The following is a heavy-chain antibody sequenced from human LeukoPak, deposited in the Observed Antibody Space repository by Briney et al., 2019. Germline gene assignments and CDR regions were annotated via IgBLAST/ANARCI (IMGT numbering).Heavy chain of an antibody. V-gene: IGHV3-21*01. D-gene: IGHD3-10*01. J-gene: IGHJ4*02. CDR1: GFTFSSYS. CDR3: ARGMVRGVIISGY. CDR2: ISSSSSYI. Sequence: GGSLRLSCAASGFTFSSYSMNWLRQAPGKGLEWVSSISSSSSYIYYADSVKGRFTISRDNAKNSLYLQMNSLRAEDTAVYYCARGMVRGVIISGYWGQGTLVTVSS.